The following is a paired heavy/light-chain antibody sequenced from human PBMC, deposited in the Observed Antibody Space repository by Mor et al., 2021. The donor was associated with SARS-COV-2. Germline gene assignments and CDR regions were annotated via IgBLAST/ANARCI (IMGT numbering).Heavy chain of an antibody. J-gene: IGHJ6*02. CDR1: GGTFSSYA. CDR3: ARVPSYCTNGVCSTYYYYGMDV. V-gene: IGHV1-69*01. CDR2: IIPIFGTA. Sequence: QVQLVQSGAEVKKPGSSVKVSCKASGGTFSSYAISWVRQAPGQGLEWMGGIIPIFGTANYAQKFQGRVTITADESTSTAYMELSSLRSEDTAVYYCARVPSYCTNGVCSTYYYYGMDVWGQGTTVTVSS. D-gene: IGHD2-8*01.
Light chain of an antibody. CDR2: LGS. J-gene: IGKJ3*01. CDR1: QSLLHSNGYNY. CDR3: MQALQTPVT. Sequence: DIVMTQSPLSLPVTPGEPASISCRSSQSLLHSNGYNYLDWYLQKPGQSPQLLIYLGSNRASGVPDRFSGSGSGTDFTLKISRVEAEDVGVYYCMQALQTPVTFGPGTKVDIK. V-gene: IGKV2-28*01.